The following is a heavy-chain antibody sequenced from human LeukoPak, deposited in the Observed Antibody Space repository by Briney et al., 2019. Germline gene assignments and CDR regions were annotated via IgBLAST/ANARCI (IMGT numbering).Heavy chain of an antibody. CDR3: ATVDGSYSGSYYYFDY. D-gene: IGHD1-26*01. CDR1: GYTLTELS. V-gene: IGHV1-24*01. J-gene: IGHJ4*02. CDR2: FDPEDGET. Sequence: GASVKVSCKVSGYTLTELSMHWVRQAPGKGLEWMGGFDPEDGETIYARKFQGRVTMTEDTSTDTAYMELSSLRSEDTAVYYCATVDGSYSGSYYYFDYWGQGTLVTVSS.